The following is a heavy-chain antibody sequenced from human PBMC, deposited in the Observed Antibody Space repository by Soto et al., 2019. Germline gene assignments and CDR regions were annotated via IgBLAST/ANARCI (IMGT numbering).Heavy chain of an antibody. Sequence: SLRLSCAASGFTFSSYSLNWVRQAPGKGLEWVSSITISSSYIYYADSVKGRFTISRDNAKNSLYLQMNSLRAEDTAVYYCARGNDILTGYYKTANFDYWGQGTLVTVSS. CDR3: ARGNDILTGYYKTANFDY. CDR1: GFTFSSYS. CDR2: ITISSSYI. D-gene: IGHD3-9*01. V-gene: IGHV3-21*01. J-gene: IGHJ4*02.